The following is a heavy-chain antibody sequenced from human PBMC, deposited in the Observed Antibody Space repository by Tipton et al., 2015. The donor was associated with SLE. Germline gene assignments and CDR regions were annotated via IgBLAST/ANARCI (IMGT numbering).Heavy chain of an antibody. D-gene: IGHD1-14*01. Sequence: TLSLTCTVSGGSISSGTYYWSWIRQPPGKGLEWIGFIFYGGSTKYNPSLKSRVTISVDTSKNQFSLKLSSVTAADTAVYYCARGHADHRAWGQGTLVTVSS. CDR1: GGSISSGTYY. CDR2: IFYGGST. CDR3: ARGHADHRA. J-gene: IGHJ4*02. V-gene: IGHV4-61*01.